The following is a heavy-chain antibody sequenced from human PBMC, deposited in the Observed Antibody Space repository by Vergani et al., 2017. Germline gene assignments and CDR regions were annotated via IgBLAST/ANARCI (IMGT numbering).Heavy chain of an antibody. CDR3: ARVRAAADYYYYYYYMDV. Sequence: QVQLQESGPGLVKPSETLSLTCTVSGGSISSYYWSWIRQPPGKGLEWIGYIYYSGSTNYNPSLKSRVTISVDTSKNHFSLKLSSVTAADTAVYYCARVRAAADYYYYYYYMDVWGKGTTVTVSS. CDR1: GGSISSYY. D-gene: IGHD6-13*01. J-gene: IGHJ6*03. CDR2: IYYSGST. V-gene: IGHV4-59*01.